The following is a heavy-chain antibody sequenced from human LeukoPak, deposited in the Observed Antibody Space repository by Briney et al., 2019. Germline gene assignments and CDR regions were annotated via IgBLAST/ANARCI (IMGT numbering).Heavy chain of an antibody. CDR1: GFTFSSYA. CDR2: ISGSGGST. Sequence: GGSLRLSCAASGFTFSSYAMSWVRQAPGKGLEWVSAISGSGGSTYYADSVKGRFTISRDNSKNTLYLQMNSLRAEDTTVYYCAKGDRAIGYCSGGSCYTGGLDYWGQGTLVTVSS. J-gene: IGHJ4*02. CDR3: AKGDRAIGYCSGGSCYTGGLDY. D-gene: IGHD2-15*01. V-gene: IGHV3-23*01.